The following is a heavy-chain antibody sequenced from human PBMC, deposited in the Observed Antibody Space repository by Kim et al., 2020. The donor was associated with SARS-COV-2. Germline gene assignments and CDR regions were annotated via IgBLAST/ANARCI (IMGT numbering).Heavy chain of an antibody. CDR1: GFTFSSYG. Sequence: GGSLRLSCAASGFTFSSYGMHWVRQAPGKGLEWVAVIWYDGSNKYYADSVKGRFTISRDNSKNTLYLQMNSLRAEDTAVYYCAREAGDYGDHFDYWGQGTLVTVSS. V-gene: IGHV3-33*01. J-gene: IGHJ4*02. CDR2: IWYDGSNK. D-gene: IGHD4-17*01. CDR3: AREAGDYGDHFDY.